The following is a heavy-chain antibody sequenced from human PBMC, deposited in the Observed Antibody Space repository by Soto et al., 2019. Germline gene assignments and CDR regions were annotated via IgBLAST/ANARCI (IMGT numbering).Heavy chain of an antibody. CDR2: IYHSGST. D-gene: IGHD6-13*01. CDR1: GGSISSGGYS. J-gene: IGHJ3*02. Sequence: QLQLQESGSGLVKPSQTLSLTCAVSGGSISSGGYSWSWIRQPPGKGLEWIGYIYHSGSTYYNPSLKSRVTISVDRTKNQFSLKLSSVTAADTAVYYCARIALAAADAFDIWGQGTMVTVSS. CDR3: ARIALAAADAFDI. V-gene: IGHV4-30-2*01.